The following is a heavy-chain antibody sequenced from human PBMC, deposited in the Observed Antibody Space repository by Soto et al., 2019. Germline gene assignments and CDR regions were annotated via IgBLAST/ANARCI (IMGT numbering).Heavy chain of an antibody. J-gene: IGHJ3*02. D-gene: IGHD1-1*01. Sequence: QVQLQESGPGLVKPSQTLSLTCTVSGGSMSSGDYYWSWIRQYPGKALEWIGYIRHSGNTYYNPSLRSRLILSVDPSKNQFSLRLSSVTAADTAVYYCARWPQTGSILVLRAFDIWGPGTMITVSS. CDR1: GGSMSSGDYY. V-gene: IGHV4-31*03. CDR3: ARWPQTGSILVLRAFDI. CDR2: IRHSGNT.